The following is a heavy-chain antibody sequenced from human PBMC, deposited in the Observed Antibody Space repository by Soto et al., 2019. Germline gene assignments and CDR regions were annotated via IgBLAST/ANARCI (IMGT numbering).Heavy chain of an antibody. Sequence: GGSLRLSCAASGFTFSSYAMSWVRQAPGKGLEWVSAISGSGGSTYYADSVKGRFTISRDNSKNTLYLQMNSLRAEDTAVYYCAKDRGNYYGSGSYYYYGMDVWGQGTTVTVSS. D-gene: IGHD3-10*01. CDR2: ISGSGGST. J-gene: IGHJ6*02. CDR3: AKDRGNYYGSGSYYYYGMDV. V-gene: IGHV3-23*01. CDR1: GFTFSSYA.